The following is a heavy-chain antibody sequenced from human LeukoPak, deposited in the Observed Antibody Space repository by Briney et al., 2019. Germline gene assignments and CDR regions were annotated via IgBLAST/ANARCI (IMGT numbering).Heavy chain of an antibody. CDR3: ARGYRGGNYFDY. D-gene: IGHD3-10*01. CDR1: GFTFSSYW. V-gene: IGHV3-74*01. CDR2: INSDGSTT. Sequence: GGSLRLSCAASGFTFSSYWMHWVRQAPGKGLVWVSRINSDGSTTNYADSVKGRFTIFRDNAKNTLYVQVNSLRADDTAVYYCARGYRGGNYFDYWGQGTLVTVSS. J-gene: IGHJ4*02.